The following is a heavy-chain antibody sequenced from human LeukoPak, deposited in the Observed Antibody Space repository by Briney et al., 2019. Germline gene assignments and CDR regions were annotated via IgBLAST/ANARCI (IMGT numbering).Heavy chain of an antibody. Sequence: PSETLSLTCTVSGGSISSYYWSWIRQPAGKGLEWIGRIYTSGSTNYNPSLKSRVTMSVDTSKNQFSLKLSSVTAADTAVYYCAREGYCSGGSCYLYYFDYWGQGTLVTVSS. V-gene: IGHV4-4*07. J-gene: IGHJ4*02. D-gene: IGHD2-15*01. CDR3: AREGYCSGGSCYLYYFDY. CDR1: GGSISSYY. CDR2: IYTSGST.